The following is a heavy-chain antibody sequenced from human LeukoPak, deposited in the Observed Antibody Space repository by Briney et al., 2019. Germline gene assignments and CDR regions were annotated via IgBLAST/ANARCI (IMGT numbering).Heavy chain of an antibody. CDR1: GGSISSYY. CDR3: ARYDQPPKWLGQGAFDI. V-gene: IGHV4-59*01. Sequence: PSETLSLTCTVSGGSISSYYWSWIRQPPGKGLEWIGYIYYSGSTNYNPSLKSRVTISVDTSKNQFSLKLSSVTAADTAVYYCARYDQPPKWLGQGAFDIWGQGTMVTVSS. J-gene: IGHJ3*02. D-gene: IGHD6-19*01. CDR2: IYYSGST.